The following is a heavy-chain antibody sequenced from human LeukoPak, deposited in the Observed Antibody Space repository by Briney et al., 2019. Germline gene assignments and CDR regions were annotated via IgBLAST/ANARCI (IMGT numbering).Heavy chain of an antibody. Sequence: SETLSLTCAVYGGSFSGYYWSWIRQPPGKGLEWIGEINHSGSTNYNPSLKSRVTISVDTSKNQFSLKLSSVTAADTAVYCCARVNPWGGDYWGQGTLVTVSS. CDR2: INHSGST. CDR1: GGSFSGYY. D-gene: IGHD7-27*01. V-gene: IGHV4-34*01. CDR3: ARVNPWGGDY. J-gene: IGHJ4*02.